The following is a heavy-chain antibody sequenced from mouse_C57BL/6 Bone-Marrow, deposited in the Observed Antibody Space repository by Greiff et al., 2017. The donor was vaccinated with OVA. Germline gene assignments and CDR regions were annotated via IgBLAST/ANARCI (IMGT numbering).Heavy chain of an antibody. CDR3: ARRVVAPHWYFDV. D-gene: IGHD1-1*01. CDR2: IWTGGGT. V-gene: IGHV2-9-1*01. J-gene: IGHJ1*03. CDR1: GFSLTSYA. Sequence: VKVVESGPGLVAPSQSLSITCTVSGFSLTSYAISWVRQPPGKGLEWLGVIWTGGGTNYNSALKSRLSISKDNSKSQVFLKMNSLQTDDTARYYCARRVVAPHWYFDVWGTGTTVTVSS.